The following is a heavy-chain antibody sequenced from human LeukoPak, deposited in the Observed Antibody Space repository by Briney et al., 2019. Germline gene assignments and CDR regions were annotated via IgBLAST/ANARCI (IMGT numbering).Heavy chain of an antibody. CDR2: INHSGSA. Sequence: SETLSLTCAVYGGSFSGYYWSWIRQPPGKGLEWIGEINHSGSADYNPSLKSRVSISVDTCKSQFSLKLYAVTGADTAVYYCAREVVVVPATYFYYYHMDVWDKGTTVTVSS. J-gene: IGHJ6*03. D-gene: IGHD2-2*01. V-gene: IGHV4-34*01. CDR3: AREVVVVPATYFYYYHMDV. CDR1: GGSFSGYY.